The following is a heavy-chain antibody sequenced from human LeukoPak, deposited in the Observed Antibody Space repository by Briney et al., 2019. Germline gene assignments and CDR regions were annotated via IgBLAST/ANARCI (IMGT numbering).Heavy chain of an antibody. CDR3: ARVEYYYDSSGTFYEGYFDY. CDR2: IYYSGST. CDR1: GGSISSYY. V-gene: IGHV4-59*01. D-gene: IGHD3-22*01. Sequence: SETLSLTCTVSGGSISSYYWSWIRQPPGKGLEWIGYIYYSGSTNYNPSLKSRVTISVDTSKNQFSLELSSVTAADTAVYYCARVEYYYDSSGTFYEGYFDYWGQGTLVTVSS. J-gene: IGHJ4*02.